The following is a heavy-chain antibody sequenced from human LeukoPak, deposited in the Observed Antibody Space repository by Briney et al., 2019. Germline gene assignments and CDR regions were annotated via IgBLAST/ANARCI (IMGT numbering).Heavy chain of an antibody. Sequence: PSETLSLTCTVSGGSISSYYWSWVRQSPGKGLECIGYIPYSGSAKYSPSLKSRVTISVDTSKNQFSLKLSSVTAADTAVYYCARVPTMVRGVIITHAFDIWGQGTMVTVSS. CDR2: IPYSGSA. CDR3: ARVPTMVRGVIITHAFDI. D-gene: IGHD3-10*01. CDR1: GGSISSYY. J-gene: IGHJ3*02. V-gene: IGHV4-59*01.